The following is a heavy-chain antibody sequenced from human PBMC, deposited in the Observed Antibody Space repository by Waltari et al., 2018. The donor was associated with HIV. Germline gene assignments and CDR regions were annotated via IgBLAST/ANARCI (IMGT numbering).Heavy chain of an antibody. J-gene: IGHJ4*02. D-gene: IGHD2-15*01. V-gene: IGHV3-48*01. Sequence: EVQLVESGGSLVQPGGSLRLSCTASGFAFTTYSFNWVHQPPGKGLEWISYISSSGDTMYYADSVKGRFTISRDNAKNSLYLQMNSLRPEDTAVYYCASPAQAEGYWGQGTLVTVSS. CDR3: ASPAQAEGY. CDR1: GFAFTTYS. CDR2: ISSSGDTM.